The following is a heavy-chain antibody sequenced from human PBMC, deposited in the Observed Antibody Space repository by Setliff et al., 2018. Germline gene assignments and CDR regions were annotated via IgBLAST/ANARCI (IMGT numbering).Heavy chain of an antibody. CDR1: GYTLTNYY. V-gene: IGHV1-46*03. CDR2: INPSGGHT. J-gene: IGHJ3*02. CDR3: ARDRSYNSLSGTSITVPNDAFDI. D-gene: IGHD3-3*01. Sequence: GASVKVSCKASGYTLTNYYMHWVRQAPGQGLEWMGIINPSGGHTRYAQKFQGKVTMTRDTSTSTVYMEVSSLRSEDTVVYFCARDRSYNSLSGTSITVPNDAFDIWGQGTRVTV.